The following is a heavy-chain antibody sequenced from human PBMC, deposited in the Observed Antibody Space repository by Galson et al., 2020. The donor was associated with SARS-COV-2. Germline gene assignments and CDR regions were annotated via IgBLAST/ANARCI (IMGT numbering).Heavy chain of an antibody. CDR3: VRESDSYDGSYGIDV. V-gene: IGHV3-48*03. Sequence: TGGSLRLSCATSGFDFSDYQMNWVRQAPGKGLEWVSYISSNGSPQNYADSVRGRFTISRDNGMNSLYLDMNGLKVEDTGVDYCVRESDSYDGSYGIDVWGQGTTVTVSS. D-gene: IGHD3-16*01. J-gene: IGHJ6*02. CDR2: ISSNGSPQ. CDR1: GFDFSDYQ.